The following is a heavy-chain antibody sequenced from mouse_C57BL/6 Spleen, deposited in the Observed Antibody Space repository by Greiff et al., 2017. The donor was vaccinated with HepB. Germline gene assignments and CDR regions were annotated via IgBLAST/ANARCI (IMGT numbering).Heavy chain of an antibody. CDR3: ARGVTAQATFDY. J-gene: IGHJ2*01. D-gene: IGHD3-2*02. CDR1: GYAFTNYL. V-gene: IGHV1-54*01. CDR2: INPGSGGT. Sequence: VQLQQSGAELVRPGTSVKVSCKASGYAFTNYLIEWVKQRPGQGLEWIGVINPGSGGTNYNEKFKGKATLTADKSSSTAYMQLSSLTSEDSAVYFCARGVTAQATFDYWGQGTTLTVSS.